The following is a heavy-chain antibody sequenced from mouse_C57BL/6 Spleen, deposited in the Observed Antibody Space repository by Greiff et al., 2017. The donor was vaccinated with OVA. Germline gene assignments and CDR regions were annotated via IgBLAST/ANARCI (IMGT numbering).Heavy chain of an antibody. CDR3: AREGPVAFDY. CDR1: GFTFSDYY. J-gene: IGHJ2*01. Sequence: EVKLMESEGGLVQPGSSMKLSCTASGFTFSDYYMAWVRQVPEKGLEWVANINYDGSSTYYLDSLKSRFIISRDNAKNILYLQMSSLKSEDTATYYCAREGPVAFDYWGQGTTLTVSS. V-gene: IGHV5-16*01. CDR2: INYDGSST. D-gene: IGHD1-1*02.